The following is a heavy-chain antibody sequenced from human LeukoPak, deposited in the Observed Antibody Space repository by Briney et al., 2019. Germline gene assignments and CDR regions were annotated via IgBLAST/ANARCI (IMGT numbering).Heavy chain of an antibody. D-gene: IGHD3-3*01. CDR3: ARDRSGSDDFWSGSYNWFDP. V-gene: IGHV4-30-2*05. Sequence: SQTLSLTCAVSGGSISSGGYSWSWIRQPPGKGLEWIGYIYHSGSTYYNPSLKSRVTISVDTSKNQFSLKLSSVTAADTAVYYCARDRSGSDDFWSGSYNWFDPWGQGTLVTVSS. CDR1: GGSISSGGYS. J-gene: IGHJ5*02. CDR2: IYHSGST.